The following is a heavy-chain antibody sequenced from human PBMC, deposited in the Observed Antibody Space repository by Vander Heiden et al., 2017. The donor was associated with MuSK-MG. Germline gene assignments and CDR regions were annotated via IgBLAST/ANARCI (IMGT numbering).Heavy chain of an antibody. CDR1: GFTFSSYG. D-gene: IGHD6-19*01. V-gene: IGHV3-33*06. J-gene: IGHJ1*01. CDR3: AKSQWLGAEYFQY. CDR2: IGDDRSNK. Sequence: QVQLVESGAGVVQPGTSLRLSCAASGFTFSSYGMLWVRQAQGKGREWVAVIGDDRSNKYYTDTVKGRFTISRDNSKNTLYLQMNSLRAEDTAVYYCAKSQWLGAEYFQYWGQGTLVTVSS.